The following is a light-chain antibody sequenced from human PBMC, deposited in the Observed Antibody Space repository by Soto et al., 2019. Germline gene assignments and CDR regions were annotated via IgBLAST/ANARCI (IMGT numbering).Light chain of an antibody. CDR2: DAS. Sequence: DIQMTQSPSTLSVSVGDRVTITFRASQTISSWLAWYQQKPGKAPKLLIYDASSLESGVPSRFSGSGSGTEFTLTISSLQPDDFATYYCQQYNSYSPITFGQGTRLEIK. CDR1: QTISSW. V-gene: IGKV1-5*01. CDR3: QQYNSYSPIT. J-gene: IGKJ5*01.